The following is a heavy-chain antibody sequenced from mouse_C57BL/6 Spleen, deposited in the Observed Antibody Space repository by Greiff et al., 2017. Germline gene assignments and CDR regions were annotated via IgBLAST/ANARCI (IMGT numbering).Heavy chain of an antibody. CDR1: GYAFSSSW. D-gene: IGHD4-1*01. CDR3: ARRLMELGDWYFDV. CDR2: IYPGDGDT. V-gene: IGHV1-82*01. Sequence: QVQLKESGPELVKPGASVKISCKASGYAFSSSWMNWVKQRPGKGLEWIGRIYPGDGDTNYNGKFKGKATLTADKSSSTAYMQLSSLTSEDSAVYFGARRLMELGDWYFDVWGTGTTVTVSS. J-gene: IGHJ1*03.